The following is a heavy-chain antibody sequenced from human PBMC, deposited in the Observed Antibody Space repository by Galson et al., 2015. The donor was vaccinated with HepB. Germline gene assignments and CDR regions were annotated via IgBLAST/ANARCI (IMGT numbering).Heavy chain of an antibody. V-gene: IGHV3-23*01. CDR1: GFTFSSYA. CDR3: ARQSGDTAMALGY. D-gene: IGHD5-18*01. J-gene: IGHJ4*02. CDR2: ISGSGGST. Sequence: SLRLSCAASGFTFSSYAMSWVRQAPGKGLEWVSAISGSGGSTYYADSVKGRFTISRDNSKNTLYLQMSSLKASDTAMYYCARQSGDTAMALGYWGQGTLVTVSS.